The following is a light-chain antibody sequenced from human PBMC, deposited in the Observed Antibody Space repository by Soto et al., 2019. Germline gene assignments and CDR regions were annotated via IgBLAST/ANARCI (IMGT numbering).Light chain of an antibody. CDR1: VCGSIS. J-gene: IGLJ2*01. V-gene: IGLV3-21*02. CDR3: QVWDSSSDHVI. CDR2: DDS. Sequence: SYELTQPPSVSVAPGQTASITCGGNVCGSISVHWYQQKPGQAPVLVVFDDSDRPSGIPERFSGSNSRNTATLTISRVEAGDEADYYCQVWDSSSDHVIFGGGTKLTVL.